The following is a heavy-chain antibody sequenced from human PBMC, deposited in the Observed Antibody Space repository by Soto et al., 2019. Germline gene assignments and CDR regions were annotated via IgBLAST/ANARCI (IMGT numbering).Heavy chain of an antibody. J-gene: IGHJ4*02. D-gene: IGHD3-16*01. CDR1: GYTFNSHE. CDR3: ARGGIH. Sequence: EVLPVESGGGSRQPGGSLRLSCVASGYTFNSHEMNWVRQAPGKGLEWISSISGSGTTNYAESVKGRFTISRDNAHKSLFLEMKDLRVEDTAVYYCARGGIHWGQGTLVTVSS. CDR2: ISGSGTT. V-gene: IGHV3-48*03.